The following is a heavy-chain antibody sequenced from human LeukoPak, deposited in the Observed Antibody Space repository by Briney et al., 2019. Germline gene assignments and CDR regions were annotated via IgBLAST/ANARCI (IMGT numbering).Heavy chain of an antibody. CDR2: ISGSGGST. D-gene: IGHD1-1*01. J-gene: IGHJ3*02. Sequence: GGSLRLSCAASGFTFSSYAMSWVRQAPGKGLEWVSAISGSGGSTYYADSVKGRFTISRDNSKNTLYLQMNSLRAEDTAVYYCSRLEDIRPWVSPYAFDIWGQGTMVTVSS. CDR1: GFTFSSYA. CDR3: SRLEDIRPWVSPYAFDI. V-gene: IGHV3-23*01.